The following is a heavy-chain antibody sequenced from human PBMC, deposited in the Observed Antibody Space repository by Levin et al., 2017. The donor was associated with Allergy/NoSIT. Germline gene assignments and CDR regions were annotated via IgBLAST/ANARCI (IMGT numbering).Heavy chain of an antibody. D-gene: IGHD3-16*02. CDR3: ARERGGYYVWGSYRSDY. J-gene: IGHJ4*02. Sequence: ASVKVSCKASGYTFTSYGISWVRQAPGQGLEWMGWISAYNGNTNYAQKLQGRVTMTTDTSTSTAYMELRSLRSDDTAVYYCARERGGYYVWGSYRSDYWGQGTLVTVSS. V-gene: IGHV1-18*01. CDR1: GYTFTSYG. CDR2: ISAYNGNT.